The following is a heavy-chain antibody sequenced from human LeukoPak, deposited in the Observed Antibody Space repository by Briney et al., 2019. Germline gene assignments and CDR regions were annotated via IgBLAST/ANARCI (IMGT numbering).Heavy chain of an antibody. Sequence: GALRLSCAASGFIFGNYAMHWVRQAPGKGLEWVAVISYDGSNKYYADSVKGRFTISRDNSKNTLFLQMNSLKPEDTAVYYCARDLDSSSWYILWFDPWGQGTLVTVSS. CDR1: GFIFGNYA. CDR2: ISYDGSNK. J-gene: IGHJ5*02. V-gene: IGHV3-30-3*01. D-gene: IGHD6-13*01. CDR3: ARDLDSSSWYILWFDP.